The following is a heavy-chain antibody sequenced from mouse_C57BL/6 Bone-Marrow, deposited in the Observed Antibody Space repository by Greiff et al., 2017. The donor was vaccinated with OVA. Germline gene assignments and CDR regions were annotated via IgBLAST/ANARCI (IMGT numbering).Heavy chain of an antibody. D-gene: IGHD1-1*01. J-gene: IGHJ1*03. CDR1: GFTFSSYA. V-gene: IGHV5-4*01. CDR2: ISDGGSYT. CDR3: ARDPYNYGSSYHWYFDV. Sequence: EVMLVESGGGLVKPGGSLKLSCAASGFTFSSYAMSWVRQTPEKRLEWVATISDGGSYTYYPDNVKGRFTISRDNAKNNLYLQMSHLKSEDTAMYYCARDPYNYGSSYHWYFDVWGTGTTVTVSS.